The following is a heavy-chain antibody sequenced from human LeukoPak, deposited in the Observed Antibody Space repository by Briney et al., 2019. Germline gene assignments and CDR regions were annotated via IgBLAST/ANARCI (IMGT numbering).Heavy chain of an antibody. V-gene: IGHV3-7*01. J-gene: IGHJ3*02. CDR2: IKQDGTEN. CDR1: GFTFSSFW. CDR3: ARDDYGDHGAFDI. D-gene: IGHD4/OR15-4a*01. Sequence: GGSLRLSCAASGFTFSSFWMSWVRHAPGKGLEWVANIKQDGTENYYVDSVRGRFTISRDNTKNSLYLQMNSLRAEDTAVYYCARDDYGDHGAFDIWGQGTMVTVSS.